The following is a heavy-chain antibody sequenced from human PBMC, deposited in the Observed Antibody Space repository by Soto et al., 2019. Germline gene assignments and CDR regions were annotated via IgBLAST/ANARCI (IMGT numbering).Heavy chain of an antibody. CDR3: ARFNWYFDL. CDR2: IYYRGRT. V-gene: IGHV4-59*01. J-gene: IGHJ2*01. CDR1: GGSISSYY. Sequence: QVQLQESGPGLVKPSETLSLTCTVSGGSISSYYWSWIRQPPGKGLEWIGYIYYRGRTNYNPSLKSRVPIAVDTSKNPSSLKLSSVTAADTAMYYWARFNWYFDLWGRGTLVNVSS.